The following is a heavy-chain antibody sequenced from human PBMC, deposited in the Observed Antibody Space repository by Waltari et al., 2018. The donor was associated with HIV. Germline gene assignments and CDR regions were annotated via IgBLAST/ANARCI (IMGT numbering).Heavy chain of an antibody. CDR3: AGTYTYGVVFEY. J-gene: IGHJ4*02. CDR2: IDGRGAT. Sequence: QVQLQESGPGLVKPSETLSLTCDVSGGSISNTNWWNWVRQPPGKGLEWLGEIDGRGATSYNPALKSRVTMSVDTSKNQFSLKLNSLTAADTAIYYCAGTYTYGVVFEYWGQGTLVTVSS. CDR1: GGSISNTNW. V-gene: IGHV4-4*02. D-gene: IGHD2-8*01.